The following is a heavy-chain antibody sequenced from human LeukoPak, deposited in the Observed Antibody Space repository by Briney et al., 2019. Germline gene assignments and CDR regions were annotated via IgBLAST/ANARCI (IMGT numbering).Heavy chain of an antibody. CDR2: IYYSGST. Sequence: SETLSLTCTVSGGSISSSSYYWVWIRQPPGKGLEWIGSIYYSGSTYYNPSLKSRVTISVDTSKNQFSLKLSSVTAADTAVYYCARHPEYYFDYWGQGTLVTVSS. CDR1: GGSISSSSYY. CDR3: ARHPEYYFDY. J-gene: IGHJ4*02. V-gene: IGHV4-39*01.